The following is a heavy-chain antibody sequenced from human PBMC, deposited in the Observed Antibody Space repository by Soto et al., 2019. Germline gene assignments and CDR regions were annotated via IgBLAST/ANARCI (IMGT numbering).Heavy chain of an antibody. V-gene: IGHV3-66*01. CDR1: GFTVSSYH. J-gene: IGHJ4*02. CDR3: TRVYSSSYHYFDY. Sequence: GGSLRLSCAASGFTVSSYHMSWVRQAPGKGLEWVSIIYSAGSADFADSVKGRFTISRDNSKTTLYLQMSSLRAEDTAVYYCTRVYSSSYHYFDYWGQGTPVTVSS. CDR2: IYSAGSA. D-gene: IGHD6-13*01.